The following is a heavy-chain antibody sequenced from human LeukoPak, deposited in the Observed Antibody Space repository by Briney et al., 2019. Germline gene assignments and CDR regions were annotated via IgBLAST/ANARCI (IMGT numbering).Heavy chain of an antibody. CDR3: AREGLNMVRGVIPKEAWGWFDP. J-gene: IGHJ5*02. D-gene: IGHD3-10*01. CDR2: IYYTGST. V-gene: IGHV4-39*02. CDR1: GASLSTSPYY. Sequence: PSETLSLTCSVSGASLSTSPYYWGWIRQPPGKGLEWIGNIYYTGSTYYNVSLNSRVTISIDTFKNLFSLKLTSVTAADTAVYYCAREGLNMVRGVIPKEAWGWFDPWGQGTLVTVSS.